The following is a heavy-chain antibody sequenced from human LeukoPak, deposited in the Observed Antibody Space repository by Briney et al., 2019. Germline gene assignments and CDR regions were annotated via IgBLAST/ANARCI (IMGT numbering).Heavy chain of an antibody. D-gene: IGHD2-2*03. Sequence: PGGSLTLFCAASGFTVSSNYISWVRQAPGKGLEWVSGIGYTGDSTFYADSVKGRFTVSRDSSKNTLFLHMNSLRAEDTALYYCAKSPTLDAAFDHWGQGNMVTVSS. CDR3: AKSPTLDAAFDH. J-gene: IGHJ3*01. V-gene: IGHV3-23*01. CDR1: GFTVSSNY. CDR2: IGYTGDST.